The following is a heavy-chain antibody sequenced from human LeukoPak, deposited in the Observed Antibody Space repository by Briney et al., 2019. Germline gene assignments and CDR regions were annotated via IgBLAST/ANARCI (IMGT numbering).Heavy chain of an antibody. D-gene: IGHD3-22*01. CDR2: INPNSGGT. CDR3: ARDGPYGYDSSGYYYDYFDY. V-gene: IGHV1-2*02. Sequence: ASVKVSCKASGYTFTKSYIHWVRQAPGQGLEWMGWINPNSGGTNYAQKFQGRVTMTRDTSISTAYMELSSLRSEDTAVYYCARDGPYGYDSSGYYYDYFDYWGQGTLVTVSS. CDR1: GYTFTKSY. J-gene: IGHJ4*02.